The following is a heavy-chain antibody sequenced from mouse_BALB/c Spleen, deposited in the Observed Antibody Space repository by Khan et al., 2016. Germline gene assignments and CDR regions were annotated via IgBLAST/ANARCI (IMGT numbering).Heavy chain of an antibody. CDR1: GYTFTNYG. V-gene: IGHV9-1*02. D-gene: IGHD1-1*01. J-gene: IGHJ2*01. CDR3: ARSDYGSSPPDY. CDR2: INTYTGEP. Sequence: QIQLVQSGPELKKPGETVKISCKASGYTFTNYGMNWVKQAPGKGLKWMGWINTYTGEPTYADDFKGRFAFSLETSASTAYLQINNLKNEDMATYFCARSDYGSSPPDYWGQGTTLTVSS.